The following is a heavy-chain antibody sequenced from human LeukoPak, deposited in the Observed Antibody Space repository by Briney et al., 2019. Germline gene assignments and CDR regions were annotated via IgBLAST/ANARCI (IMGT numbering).Heavy chain of an antibody. CDR2: ISSSSYI. Sequence: GGSLRLSCAASGFTFSSYSMNWVRQAPGKGLEWVSSISSSSYIYYADSVKGRFTISRDNAKNSLYLQMNSLRAEDTAVYYCARDSRVGATLDAFDIWGQGTMVTVSS. CDR3: ARDSRVGATLDAFDI. V-gene: IGHV3-21*01. CDR1: GFTFSSYS. J-gene: IGHJ3*02. D-gene: IGHD1-26*01.